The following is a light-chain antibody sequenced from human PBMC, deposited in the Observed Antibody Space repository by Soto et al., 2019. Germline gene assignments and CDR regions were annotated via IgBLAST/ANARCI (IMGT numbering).Light chain of an antibody. V-gene: IGKV1-5*01. CDR2: DAS. Sequence: DIQMTQSPSALSASVGDRVTITCRASQNISSWLAWYQQKPGKAPKSLIYDASSLESGVPSRLSGSGSGTEFTLTISNLQPDDSATYYCQHYKAFSPWTFGQGTNVDI. CDR1: QNISSW. CDR3: QHYKAFSPWT. J-gene: IGKJ1*01.